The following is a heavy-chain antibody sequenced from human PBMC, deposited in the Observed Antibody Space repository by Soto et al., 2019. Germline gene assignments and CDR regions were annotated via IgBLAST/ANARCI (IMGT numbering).Heavy chain of an antibody. V-gene: IGHV3-11*01. J-gene: IGHJ4*02. CDR3: ARDYGFSNPLDY. Sequence: GVSLRLSGAVSGFTFSDYYMSWIRQAPGKGLEWVSYISSSGSTIYYADSVKGRFTISRDNAKNSLYLQMNSLRAEDTAVYYCARDYGFSNPLDYWGQGTLVTVSS. D-gene: IGHD3-10*01. CDR2: ISSSGSTI. CDR1: GFTFSDYY.